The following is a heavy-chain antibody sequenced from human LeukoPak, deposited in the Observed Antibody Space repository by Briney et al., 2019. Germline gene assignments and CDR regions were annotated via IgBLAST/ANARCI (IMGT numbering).Heavy chain of an antibody. CDR3: ARFLGRITISGVVPYGMDV. J-gene: IGHJ6*02. CDR2: IYSAGGT. D-gene: IGHD3-3*01. V-gene: IGHV3-53*04. CDR1: GFTVSSNY. Sequence: GGSLRLSCAASGFTVSSNYMTWVRQAPGKGLEWVSLIYSAGGTYYTDSVKGRFTISRNSSKNTLYLQMNSLRGEDTAVYYCARFLGRITISGVVPYGMDVWGQGTTVTVSS.